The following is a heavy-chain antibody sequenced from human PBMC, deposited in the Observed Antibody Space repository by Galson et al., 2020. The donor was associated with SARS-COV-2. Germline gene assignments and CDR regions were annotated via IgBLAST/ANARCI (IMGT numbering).Heavy chain of an antibody. V-gene: IGHV3-30-3*01. J-gene: IGHJ1*01. D-gene: IGHD1-26*01. CDR1: GFTFSSYA. Sequence: TGGSLRLSCAASGFTFSSYAMHWVRQAPGKGLEWVAVISYDGSNKYYADSVKGRFTISRDNSKNTLYLQMNSLRAEDTAVYYCARPLYSGSYYPYFQHWGQGTLVTVS. CDR3: ARPLYSGSYYPYFQH. CDR2: ISYDGSNK.